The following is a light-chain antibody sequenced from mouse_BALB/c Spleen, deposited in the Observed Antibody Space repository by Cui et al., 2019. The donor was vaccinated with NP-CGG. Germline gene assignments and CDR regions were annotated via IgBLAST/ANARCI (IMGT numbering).Light chain of an antibody. J-gene: IGLJ1*01. Sequence: QAFVTQESALTTSPGETVTLTCRSSTGAVTTCNYANWVQEKPDHLFTGLIGGTNNRAPGVPARFSGSLIGDKAALTITGAQTEDEAIYFCALWYSNHWVFGGGTKLTVL. CDR2: GTN. CDR3: ALWYSNHWV. V-gene: IGLV1*01. CDR1: TGAVTTCNY.